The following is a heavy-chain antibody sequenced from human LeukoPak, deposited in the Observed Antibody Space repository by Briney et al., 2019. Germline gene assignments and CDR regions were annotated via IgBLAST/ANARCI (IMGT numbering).Heavy chain of an antibody. CDR2: IQYAGSDK. CDR3: AKGLGIVGTRAYDI. CDR1: GFTFNSYG. V-gene: IGHV3-30*02. Sequence: GGSLRLSCAASGFTFNSYGMHWVRQAPGKGLEWVAFIQYAGSDKYYADSVKGRFTISRDNSKNTLYLQMNSLRAEDTAVYYCAKGLGIVGTRAYDIWGQGTMVTVSS. J-gene: IGHJ3*02. D-gene: IGHD1-26*01.